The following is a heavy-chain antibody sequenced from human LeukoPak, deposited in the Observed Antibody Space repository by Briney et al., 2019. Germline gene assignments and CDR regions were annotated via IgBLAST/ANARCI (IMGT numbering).Heavy chain of an antibody. CDR3: ARRYCSGGSCYHFDF. Sequence: GGSLRLSCAASGFTFSSYSMKWVRQAPGKGLEWVSYISSSGSTIYYAGSVKGRFTISRDNAKNSLYLQMNSLRAEDTAVYYCARRYCSGGSCYHFDFWGQGTLVTVSS. D-gene: IGHD2-15*01. CDR1: GFTFSSYS. J-gene: IGHJ4*02. V-gene: IGHV3-48*04. CDR2: ISSSGSTI.